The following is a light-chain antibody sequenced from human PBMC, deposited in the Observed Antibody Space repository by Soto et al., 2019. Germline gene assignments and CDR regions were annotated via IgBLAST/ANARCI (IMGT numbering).Light chain of an antibody. Sequence: QLVLTQSPSASASLGASVKLTCTLSSGHSSYAIAWHQQQPEKGPRYLMKLNSDGSHSKGDGIPDPFSGSSSGAERYLTISSLQSEDEADYYCQTWGTGIHVVFFGGTLLTVL. CDR3: QTWGTGIHVV. CDR2: LNSDGSH. V-gene: IGLV4-69*01. CDR1: SGHSSYA. J-gene: IGLJ2*01.